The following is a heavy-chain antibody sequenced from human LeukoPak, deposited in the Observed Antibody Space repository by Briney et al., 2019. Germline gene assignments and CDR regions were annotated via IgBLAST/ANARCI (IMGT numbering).Heavy chain of an antibody. V-gene: IGHV3-21*04. CDR2: ISSSSSYI. CDR3: ASKGGIVATITYYFDY. CDR1: GFTLSSHS. Sequence: GGSLRLSCAASGFTLSSHSMNWVRQAPGKGLEWVSSISSSSSYIYYADSVKGRFTISRDNAKNSLYLQMNSLRAEDTAVYYCASKGGIVATITYYFDYWGQGTLVTVSS. J-gene: IGHJ4*02. D-gene: IGHD5-12*01.